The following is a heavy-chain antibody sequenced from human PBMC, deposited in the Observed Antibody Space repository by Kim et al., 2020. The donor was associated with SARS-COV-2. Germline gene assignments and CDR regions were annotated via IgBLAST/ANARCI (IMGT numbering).Heavy chain of an antibody. CDR3: ARQAPDITIFGVVTRILYYFDY. CDR1: GGSISSSSYY. V-gene: IGHV4-39*01. Sequence: SETLSLTCTVSGGSISSSSYYWGWIRQPPGKGLEWIGSIYYSGSTYYNPSLKSRVTISVDTSKNQFSLKLSSVTAADTAVYYCARQAPDITIFGVVTRILYYFDYWGQGTLVTVSS. CDR2: IYYSGST. D-gene: IGHD3-3*01. J-gene: IGHJ4*02.